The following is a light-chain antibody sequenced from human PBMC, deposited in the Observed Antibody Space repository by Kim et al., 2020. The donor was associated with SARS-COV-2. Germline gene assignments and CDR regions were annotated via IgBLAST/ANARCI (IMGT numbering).Light chain of an antibody. Sequence: EIVLTQSPGTLSLSPGERATLSCRASQSISSSYLAWYQQKPGQAPRFVIYGASSRATGIPDRFSGSGSGTDFTLTISRLEPEDFAVFYCQQYGSSPYTFGQGTKLEI. J-gene: IGKJ2*01. CDR2: GAS. V-gene: IGKV3-20*01. CDR3: QQYGSSPYT. CDR1: QSISSSY.